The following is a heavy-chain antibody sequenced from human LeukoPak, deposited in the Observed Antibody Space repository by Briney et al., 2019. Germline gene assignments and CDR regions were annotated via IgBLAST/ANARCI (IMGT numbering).Heavy chain of an antibody. D-gene: IGHD3-22*01. CDR2: ISSSGTSI. CDR1: GFTFSSYE. V-gene: IGHV3-48*03. J-gene: IGHJ3*02. CDR3: AAGEGGSYYDSRGYYSDI. Sequence: GGSLRLSCAASGFTFSSYEMKWVRQAPGKGLEWVSYISSSGTSIYYADSVKGRFTISRDNAKNSLYLQMNSLRAEDTAVYYCAAGEGGSYYDSRGYYSDIWGQGTMVTVSS.